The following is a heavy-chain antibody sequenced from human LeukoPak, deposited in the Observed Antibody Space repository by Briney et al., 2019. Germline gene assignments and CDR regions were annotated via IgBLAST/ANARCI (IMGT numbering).Heavy chain of an antibody. CDR3: VRKLSGDY. J-gene: IGHJ4*02. Sequence: SETLSLTCTVSGGSISNYYWTWIPQPPGKALDWIGYVYFTGSTHYNPSLKSRVSIWVDTSKNQFSLQLRSVTAVDTAVYYCVRKLSGDYWGEGTLVTVSS. V-gene: IGHV4-59*08. D-gene: IGHD5-12*01. CDR1: GGSISNYY. CDR2: VYFTGST.